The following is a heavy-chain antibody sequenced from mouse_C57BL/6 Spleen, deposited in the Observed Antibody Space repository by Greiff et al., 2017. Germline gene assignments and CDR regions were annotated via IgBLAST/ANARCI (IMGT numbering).Heavy chain of an antibody. V-gene: IGHV1-64*01. J-gene: IGHJ4*01. CDR1: GYTFTSYW. Sequence: VQLQQPGAELVKPGASVKLSCKASGYTFTSYWMHWVKQRPGQGLEWIGMIHPNSGSTSYNEKFKSKATLTVDKSSSTAYMQLSSLTSEDSAVYYCARVIYYDYDEDYYAMDYWGQGTSVTVSS. D-gene: IGHD2-4*01. CDR3: ARVIYYDYDEDYYAMDY. CDR2: IHPNSGST.